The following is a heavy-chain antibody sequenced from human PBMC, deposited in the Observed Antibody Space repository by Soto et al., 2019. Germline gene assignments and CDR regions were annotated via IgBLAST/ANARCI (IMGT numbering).Heavy chain of an antibody. CDR2: IYHSGST. CDR1: GGSISSGGYS. D-gene: IGHD3-10*01. V-gene: IGHV4-30-2*01. CDR3: ARDNWFGEGRWFDP. J-gene: IGHJ5*02. Sequence: QLQLQESGSGLVKPSQTLSLTCAVSGGSISSGGYSWSWIRQPPGKGLEWIGYIYHSGSTYYNPSLTSRVTISVDRSKNQFSLKLSSVTAADTAVYYCARDNWFGEGRWFDPWGQGTLVTVSS.